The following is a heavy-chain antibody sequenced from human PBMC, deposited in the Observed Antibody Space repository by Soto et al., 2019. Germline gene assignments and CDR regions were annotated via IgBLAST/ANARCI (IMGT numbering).Heavy chain of an antibody. D-gene: IGHD2-8*01. CDR3: AREIMPLTNDWYFDL. V-gene: IGHV4-39*07. J-gene: IGHJ2*01. CDR1: GGPFSSSYY. CDR2: IYYSGST. Sequence: SETLSLTCSVSGGPFSSSYYWGWIRQPPGKGLEWIGSIYYSGSTYYNPSLKSRLTISVDTSKNQFSLRLSSVTAAYTAVYYCAREIMPLTNDWYFDLWGRGTLVTSPQ.